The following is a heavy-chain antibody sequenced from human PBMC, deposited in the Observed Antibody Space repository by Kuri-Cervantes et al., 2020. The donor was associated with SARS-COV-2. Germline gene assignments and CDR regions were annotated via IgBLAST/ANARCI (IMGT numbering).Heavy chain of an antibody. CDR1: GGTFSSYA. D-gene: IGHD2-2*01. CDR2: IIPIFGTA. J-gene: IGHJ6*03. V-gene: IGHV1-69*13. Sequence: SSVKVSCKCSGGTFSSYAISWVRQAPGQGLEWMGRIIPIFGTANYAQKFQGRVTITADESKSTAYMELSSLRSEDTAVYYCARASTYCSSTSCYGYYYMDVWGKGTTVTVSS. CDR3: ARASTYCSSTSCYGYYYMDV.